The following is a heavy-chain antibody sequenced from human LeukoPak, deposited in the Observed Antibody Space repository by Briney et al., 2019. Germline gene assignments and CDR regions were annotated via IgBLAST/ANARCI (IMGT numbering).Heavy chain of an antibody. CDR2: IGTLGDT. CDR3: ARGRNGNYYDSSGYYPY. D-gene: IGHD3-22*01. V-gene: IGHV3-13*01. Sequence: GGSLRLSCAASGFTLSSYDMHWVRQATGKGLEWVSAIGTLGDTSYPDSVKGRFTISRENAKNSLYLEMNNLRAGDTAVYYCARGRNGNYYDSSGYYPYWGQGTLVTVSS. J-gene: IGHJ4*02. CDR1: GFTLSSYD.